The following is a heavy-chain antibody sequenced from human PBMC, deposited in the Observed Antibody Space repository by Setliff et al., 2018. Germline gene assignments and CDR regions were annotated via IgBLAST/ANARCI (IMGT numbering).Heavy chain of an antibody. CDR3: ARDRRIVGARHAFDI. D-gene: IGHD1-26*01. V-gene: IGHV4-39*06. J-gene: IGHJ3*02. Sequence: LSLTCTVSGGSISSSSYYWGWIRQPPGKGLEWIGSIYYRGSTYYNPSLKSRVTISVDTSKNQFPLKLSSVTAADTAVYYCARDRRIVGARHAFDIWGQGTMVTVSS. CDR2: IYYRGST. CDR1: GGSISSSSYY.